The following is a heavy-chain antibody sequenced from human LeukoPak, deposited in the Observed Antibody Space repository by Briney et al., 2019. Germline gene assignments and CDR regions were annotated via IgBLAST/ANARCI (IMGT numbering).Heavy chain of an antibody. CDR2: INHSGST. Sequence: PSETLSLTCAVYGGSFSGYYWSWIRQPPGKGLERIGEINHSGSTKYNPSLKGRVTISVDTSKNQFSLKLSTVTAADTAVYYCARGGTYCSSTSCYKGRYYYYGMDVWGQGTTVTVSS. D-gene: IGHD2-2*02. CDR3: ARGGTYCSSTSCYKGRYYYYGMDV. CDR1: GGSFSGYY. V-gene: IGHV4-34*01. J-gene: IGHJ6*02.